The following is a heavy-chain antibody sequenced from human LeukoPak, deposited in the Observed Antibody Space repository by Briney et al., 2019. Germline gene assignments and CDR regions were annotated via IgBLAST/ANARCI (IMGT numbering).Heavy chain of an antibody. CDR3: ARSAVRGVMRGPLDY. CDR1: RYRFTRYW. V-gene: IGHV5-51*01. D-gene: IGHD3-10*01. J-gene: IGHJ4*02. Sequence: ESLQIYCKCSRYRFTRYWIGWARPLTGKGLEWMGLINPGDSDTRYNPSFRGQVTSSAKQSISNAYRQWISLKASDTAMYYGARSAVRGVMRGPLDYWGQGTLVTVSS. CDR2: INPGDSDT.